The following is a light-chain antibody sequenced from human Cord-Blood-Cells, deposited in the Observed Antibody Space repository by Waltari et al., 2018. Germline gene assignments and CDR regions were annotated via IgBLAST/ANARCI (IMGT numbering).Light chain of an antibody. J-gene: IGKJ1*01. CDR2: GAS. CDR1: QSVSGSY. Sequence: IVLTQALDPLPLSPGDSATLSRRASQSVSGSYLAWYLQKPGQAPRLLIYGASSRATGIPDRFSGSGSGTDFTLNISRVEPEDFGVYYCQQYGSTQWTFGQGTKVEIK. CDR3: QQYGSTQWT. V-gene: IGKV3-20*01.